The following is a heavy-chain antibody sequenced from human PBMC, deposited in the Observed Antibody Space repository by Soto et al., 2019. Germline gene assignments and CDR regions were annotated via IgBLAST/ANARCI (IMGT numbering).Heavy chain of an antibody. CDR1: GFTFSSYA. J-gene: IGHJ4*02. D-gene: IGHD4-17*01. CDR2: ISYDGSNK. V-gene: IGHV3-30-3*01. CDR3: ARALGDYGDY. Sequence: QGQLAESGGGVVQPGRSLRLSCAASGFTFSSYAMHWVRQAPGKGLEWVAVISYDGSNKYYADSVKGRFTISRDNSKNTLSLQMNSLRVEDTAVYYCARALGDYGDYWGQGTLVTVSS.